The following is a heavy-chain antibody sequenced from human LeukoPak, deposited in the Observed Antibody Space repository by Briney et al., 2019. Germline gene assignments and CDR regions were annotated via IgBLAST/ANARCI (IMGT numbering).Heavy chain of an antibody. J-gene: IGHJ5*02. CDR2: LSGSGGAT. CDR1: GFTFSTYA. CDR3: ARGFSSVMS. V-gene: IGHV3-23*01. Sequence: GGSLRLSCAASGFTFSTYAMTWVRQAPGKGLEWVATLSGSGGATYYADSVKGRFTISRDNSKNTLYLQMNSLRAEGTALYYCARGFSSVMSWGQGTLVTVSS. D-gene: IGHD6-19*01.